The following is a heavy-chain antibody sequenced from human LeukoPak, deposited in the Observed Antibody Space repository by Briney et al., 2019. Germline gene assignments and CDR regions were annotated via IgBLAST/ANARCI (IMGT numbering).Heavy chain of an antibody. J-gene: IGHJ4*02. CDR3: SRESGPFCPFGH. CDR2: ISLAGRT. V-gene: IGHV4-4*02. D-gene: IGHD1-26*01. CDR1: GGSITTTNY. Sequence: PSETLSLTCGVSGGSITTTNYWSWVRQPPGGGLEWIRAISLAGRTRYNPSLQSRVHISIDESKNQLYLNLASVTAADTAVYYCSRESGPFCPFGHWGQGTLVAVTS.